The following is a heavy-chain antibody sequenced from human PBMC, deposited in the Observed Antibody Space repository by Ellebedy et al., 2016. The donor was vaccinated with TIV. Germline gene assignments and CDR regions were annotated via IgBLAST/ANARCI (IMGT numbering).Heavy chain of an antibody. CDR3: ARDRENCTNGVCYDGFDGMDV. CDR1: GDSVSSNSAA. V-gene: IGHV6-1*01. CDR2: TYYRSKWYN. J-gene: IGHJ6*02. Sequence: SETLSLXXALSGDSVSSNSAAWNWIRQSPSRGLEWLGRTYYRSKWYNDYAVSVKSRITINPDTSKNQFSLQLNSVTPEDTAVYYCARDRENCTNGVCYDGFDGMDVWGQGTTVTVSS. D-gene: IGHD2-8*01.